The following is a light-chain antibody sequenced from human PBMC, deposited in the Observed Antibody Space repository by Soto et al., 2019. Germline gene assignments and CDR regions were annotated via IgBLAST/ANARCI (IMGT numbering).Light chain of an antibody. CDR2: EVS. CDR1: SSDVGSYNL. CDR3: CSYAGSSTYV. J-gene: IGLJ1*01. Sequence: QSVLTQPASVSGSPGQSITISCTGTSSDVGSYNLVSWYQQHPGKAPKLMIYEVSKRPSGVSNRFSGSKSGNTASLTTSGLQAEDEADYYCCSYAGSSTYVFVTGTKVTVL. V-gene: IGLV2-23*02.